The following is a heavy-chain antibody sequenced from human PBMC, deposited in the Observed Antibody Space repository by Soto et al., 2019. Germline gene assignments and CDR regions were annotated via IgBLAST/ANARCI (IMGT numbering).Heavy chain of an antibody. J-gene: IGHJ4*02. Sequence: GGSLRLSCAASGFTFSSYGMHWVRQAPGKGLEWVAVIWYDGSNKYYADSVKGRFTISRDNSKNTLYLQMNSLRAEDTAVYYCARGPLGRVATIFKPFDYWGQGTLVTVSS. CDR3: ARGPLGRVATIFKPFDY. V-gene: IGHV3-33*01. CDR1: GFTFSSYG. CDR2: IWYDGSNK. D-gene: IGHD5-12*01.